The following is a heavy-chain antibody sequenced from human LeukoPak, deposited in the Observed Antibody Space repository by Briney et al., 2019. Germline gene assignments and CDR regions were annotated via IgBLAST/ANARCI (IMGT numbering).Heavy chain of an antibody. CDR2: IYHSGST. Sequence: SQTLSLTCTVSGGSISSGGYYWSWIRQPPGKGLEWIGYIYHSGSTYYNPSLKSRVTISVDTSKNQFSLKLSSVTAADTAVYYCARHVGVPAARVGYYYYYVDVWGKGTTVTVSS. J-gene: IGHJ6*03. CDR1: GGSISSGGYY. D-gene: IGHD2-2*01. V-gene: IGHV4-30-2*03. CDR3: ARHVGVPAARVGYYYYYVDV.